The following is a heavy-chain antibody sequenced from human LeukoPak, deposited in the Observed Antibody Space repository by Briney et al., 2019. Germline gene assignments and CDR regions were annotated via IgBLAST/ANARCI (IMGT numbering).Heavy chain of an antibody. CDR3: ARVRSYYGSGSYYIYYYYYYMDV. D-gene: IGHD3-10*01. Sequence: ASVKVSCKASGYTFTGYYMHWVRQAPGQGLEWMGWINPHTGGTNYAQKFQGRVTMTRDTSISTAYMELGGLTSDDTAVYYCARVRSYYGSGSYYIYYYYYYMDVWGKGTTVTISS. V-gene: IGHV1-2*02. J-gene: IGHJ6*03. CDR2: INPHTGGT. CDR1: GYTFTGYY.